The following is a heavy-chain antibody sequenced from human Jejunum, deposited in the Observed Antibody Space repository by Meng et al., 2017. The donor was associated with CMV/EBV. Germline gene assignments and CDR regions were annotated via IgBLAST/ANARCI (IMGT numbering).Heavy chain of an antibody. D-gene: IGHD3-10*01. CDR1: GFSVSRHS. V-gene: IGHV3-53*01. CDR2: IYTGGST. CDR3: AREGPPYGSDL. J-gene: IGHJ5*02. Sequence: CLASGFSVSRHSMTWVRQAPGKGLEWVSVIYTGGSTYYADSVKGRFTISRDNSKNTLYLQMNSLRAEDTAVYYCAREGPPYGSDLWGQGTRVTVSS.